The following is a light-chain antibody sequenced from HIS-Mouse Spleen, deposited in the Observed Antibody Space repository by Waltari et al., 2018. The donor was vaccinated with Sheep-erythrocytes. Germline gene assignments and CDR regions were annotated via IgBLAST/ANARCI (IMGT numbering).Light chain of an antibody. Sequence: DIVMTQTPLSSPVTLGQPASISCRSSQSLVHSDGNTYLSWLQQRPGQPPRLLIYKISNRFYRVPDSFGGSEAETDVTQKMSRVEAEDVEVYYCMKATQFPYTFGQGTKVEIK. CDR1: QSLVHSDGNTY. J-gene: IGKJ2*01. V-gene: IGKV2-24*01. CDR3: MKATQFPYT. CDR2: KIS.